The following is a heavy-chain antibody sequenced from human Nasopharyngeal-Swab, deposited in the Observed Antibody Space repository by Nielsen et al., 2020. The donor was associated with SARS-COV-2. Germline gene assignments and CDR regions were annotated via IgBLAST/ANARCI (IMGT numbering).Heavy chain of an antibody. CDR1: GFPLTQHA. CDR2: ISGAGGTT. Sequence: GGSLRLSCAVSGFPLTQHAMSWVRQAPGKGLEWVSFISGAGGTTFYSDSVKGRFTISRDTSKNTLYLQMSSLRAEDTAMYYCARESVSITTYIDHWGQGTLVTVSS. D-gene: IGHD4-11*01. V-gene: IGHV3-23*01. CDR3: ARESVSITTYIDH. J-gene: IGHJ4*02.